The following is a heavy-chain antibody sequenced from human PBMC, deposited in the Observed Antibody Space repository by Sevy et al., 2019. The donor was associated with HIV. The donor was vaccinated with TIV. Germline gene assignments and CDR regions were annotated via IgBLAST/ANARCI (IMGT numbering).Heavy chain of an antibody. CDR2: IRGDGIDK. CDR3: AHETFGRFES. D-gene: IGHD3-16*01. J-gene: IGHJ4*02. V-gene: IGHV3-7*01. Sequence: GGSLRLPCAASGFTFSTTWMNWVRQAPGKGLEWVANIRGDGIDKHYVDSVEGRFTISRDNAKNFLFLQMNSLRVEDTAVYYCAHETFGRFESWGQGTLVTVSS. CDR1: GFTFSTTW.